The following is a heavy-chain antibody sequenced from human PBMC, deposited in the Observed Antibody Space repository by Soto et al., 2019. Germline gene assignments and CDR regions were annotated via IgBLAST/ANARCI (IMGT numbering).Heavy chain of an antibody. J-gene: IGHJ5*02. Sequence: SETLSLTCTVSGGSISSGGYYWSWIRQHPGKGLEWIGYIYYSGSTYYNPSLKSRVTISVDTSKNQFSLKLSSVTAADTAVYYCARGSYATTNVDNWFDPWGQGTLVTVSS. CDR3: ARGSYATTNVDNWFDP. V-gene: IGHV4-31*03. CDR1: GGSISSGGYY. D-gene: IGHD1-26*01. CDR2: IYYSGST.